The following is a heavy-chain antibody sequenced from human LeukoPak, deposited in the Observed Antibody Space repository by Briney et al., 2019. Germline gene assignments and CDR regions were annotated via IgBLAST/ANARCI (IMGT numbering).Heavy chain of an antibody. CDR2: IGTAGDT. CDR3: ASAEQPASEFDY. J-gene: IGHJ4*02. CDR1: GFTFSRYD. V-gene: IGHV3-13*01. Sequence: PGGSLTLSCAASGFTFSRYDMHWVRQSTEKGLEWVSGIGTAGDTFYLGSVKGRFSISRENAKNSLYLQMNSLRAEDTAVYYCASAEQPASEFDYWGQGTLVTVSS. D-gene: IGHD2-2*01.